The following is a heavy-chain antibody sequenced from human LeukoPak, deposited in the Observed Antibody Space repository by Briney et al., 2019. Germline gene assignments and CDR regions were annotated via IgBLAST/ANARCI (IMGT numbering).Heavy chain of an antibody. D-gene: IGHD1-26*01. J-gene: IGHJ4*02. CDR1: GYTFTGYY. V-gene: IGHV1-2*02. CDR3: AREKGPQRELPAY. Sequence: ASAKVSCKASGYTFTGYYMHWVRQAPGQGLEWMGWINPNSGGTNYAQKFQGRVTMTRDTSISTAYMELSRLRSDDTAVYYCAREKGPQRELPAYWGQGTLVTVSS. CDR2: INPNSGGT.